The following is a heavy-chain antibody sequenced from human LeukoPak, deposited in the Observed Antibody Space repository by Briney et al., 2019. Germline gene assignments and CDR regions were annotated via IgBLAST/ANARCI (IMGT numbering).Heavy chain of an antibody. J-gene: IGHJ3*02. D-gene: IGHD1-1*01. Sequence: SETLSLTCAVYGGSFSGYYWSWIRQPPGKGLEWIGEINHSGSTNYNPSLKSRVTISVDTSKNQFSLKLSSVTAADTAVYYCARHGQRDAFDIWGQGTMVTVSS. CDR1: GGSFSGYY. CDR3: ARHGQRDAFDI. CDR2: INHSGST. V-gene: IGHV4-34*01.